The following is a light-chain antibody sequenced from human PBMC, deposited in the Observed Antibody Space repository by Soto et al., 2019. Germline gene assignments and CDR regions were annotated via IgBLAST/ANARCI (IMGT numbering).Light chain of an antibody. J-gene: IGKJ4*01. CDR3: QQYNNWPPAT. Sequence: EIVMTQSPATLRVSPWDRATLSCRASQSVNRNLAWYQQRPGQAPRLLMYGASVRAPGIPGRLSGSGSGTEFSLTINSLQSEDFAIYYCQQYNNWPPATFGGGTKVEIK. CDR1: QSVNRN. V-gene: IGKV3-15*01. CDR2: GAS.